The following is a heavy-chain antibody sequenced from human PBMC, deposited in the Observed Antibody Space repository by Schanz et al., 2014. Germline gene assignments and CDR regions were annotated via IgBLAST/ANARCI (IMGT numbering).Heavy chain of an antibody. D-gene: IGHD2-15*01. J-gene: IGHJ4*02. Sequence: VQLVESGGGLVQPGGSLRLSCAASGFTFSNYWMSWVRQAPGKGLEWVAVVCYDGSKKYYADSVKGRFTISRDNSKNTLYLQMNSLRADDTAVYYCASRAAWGYFDYWGQGTLVTVSS. CDR1: GFTFSNYW. V-gene: IGHV3-33*08. CDR2: VCYDGSKK. CDR3: ASRAAWGYFDY.